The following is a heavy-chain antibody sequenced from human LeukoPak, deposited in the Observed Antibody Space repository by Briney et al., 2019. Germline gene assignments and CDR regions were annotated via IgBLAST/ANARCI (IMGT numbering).Heavy chain of an antibody. CDR2: INPNSGGT. Sequence: ASVKVSCKASGYTFTGYYMHWVRQAPGQGLEWMGWINPNSGGTNYAQKFQGRVTMTRDTSISTAYMELSRLRSDDTAVYYCAIVRSSWSPPDNYWGQGTLVTVSS. CDR3: AIVRSSWSPPDNY. J-gene: IGHJ4*02. D-gene: IGHD6-13*01. V-gene: IGHV1-2*02. CDR1: GYTFTGYY.